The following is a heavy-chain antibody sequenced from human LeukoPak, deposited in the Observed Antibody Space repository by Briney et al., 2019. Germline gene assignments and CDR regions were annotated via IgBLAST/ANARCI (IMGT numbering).Heavy chain of an antibody. CDR1: GFPLYTYD. Sequence: PGGSLRLSRAPSGFPLYTYDMHWVRQATGKGLEWVLTICTAGDTYFQASVRGRFTLSRDKAKNSLDLQMNGLRAEDTAVYYCARGIGAYFDYWGQGSLVTVSS. CDR2: ICTAGDT. V-gene: IGHV3-13*01. J-gene: IGHJ4*01. CDR3: ARGIGAYFDY. D-gene: IGHD3-16*01.